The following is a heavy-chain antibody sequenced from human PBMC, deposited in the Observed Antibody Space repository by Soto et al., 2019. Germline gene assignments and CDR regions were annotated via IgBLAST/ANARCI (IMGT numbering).Heavy chain of an antibody. CDR3: ASDMDYYHYYGMDV. V-gene: IGHV1-69*06. D-gene: IGHD3-10*01. CDR2: IIPLFGRG. CDR1: GGISTSHS. Sequence: QVQLVQSGAEVKKPGSSVKVSCRASGGISTSHSISWIRQAPGQGLQWMGGIIPLFGRGNHAQQFQDRLTITADKSTSTVYMELSSLRLTDTAVYYWASDMDYYHYYGMDVWGQGTTGTVSS. J-gene: IGHJ6*02.